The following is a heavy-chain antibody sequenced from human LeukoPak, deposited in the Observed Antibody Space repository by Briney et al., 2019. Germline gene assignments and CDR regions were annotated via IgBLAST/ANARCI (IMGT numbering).Heavy chain of an antibody. CDR1: AFTFNNYW. CDR2: IKGDGSGT. CDR3: ARGLPNYYGMDV. J-gene: IGHJ6*02. Sequence: QPGGSLRLSCVASAFTFNNYWMHWVRQAPGKGLVWVSRIKGDGSGTNYGDSVRGRFTISRDNAKNTVYLQMNSLRTEDTAVYYCARGLPNYYGMDVWGQGTTVTVSS. V-gene: IGHV3-74*01.